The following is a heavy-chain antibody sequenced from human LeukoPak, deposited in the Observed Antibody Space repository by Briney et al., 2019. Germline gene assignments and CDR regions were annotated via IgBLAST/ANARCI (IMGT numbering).Heavy chain of an antibody. Sequence: PSETLSLTCAVYGGSFSGYYWSWIRQPPGKGLGWIGEINHSGSTNYNPSLKSRVTISVDTSKNQFSLKLSSVTAADTAVYYCARARTWIQLWSNDAFDIWGQGTMVTVSS. CDR3: ARARTWIQLWSNDAFDI. CDR1: GGSFSGYY. CDR2: INHSGST. V-gene: IGHV4-34*01. J-gene: IGHJ3*02. D-gene: IGHD5-18*01.